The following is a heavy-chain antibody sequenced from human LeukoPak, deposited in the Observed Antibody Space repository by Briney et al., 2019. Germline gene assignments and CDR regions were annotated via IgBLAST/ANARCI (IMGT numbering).Heavy chain of an antibody. Sequence: SRGSLSPSCEASGFTFGNFGMTWVRQAPGKGLQWVSGITGSTTWTYYAASVKGRFTVSRDNSQNTLHLQMNSLRADDTAVYYCARELVSSGSGYFVLWGRDPRHTLSS. V-gene: IGHV3-23*01. D-gene: IGHD3-10*02. CDR3: ARELVSSGSGYFVL. J-gene: IGHJ2*01. CDR2: ITGSTTWT. CDR1: GFTFGNFG.